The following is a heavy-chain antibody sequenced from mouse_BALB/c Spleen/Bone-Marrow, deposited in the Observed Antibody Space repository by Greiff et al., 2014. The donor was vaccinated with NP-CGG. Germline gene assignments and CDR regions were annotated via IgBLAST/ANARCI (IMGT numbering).Heavy chain of an antibody. CDR2: IRNKANGYTS. D-gene: IGHD2-1*01. J-gene: IGHJ1*01. CDR3: ARDIEGNYCYRYLDD. Sequence: DVHLVESGGGSEQPGGSLRLSCATSGFTLTDYYMSWVRQPPGKALEWLGLIRNKANGYTSESSASVKGRFTISRDTSQSILYLQMNTLRPEDSATYYCARDIEGNYCYRYLDDWGEGTTVTVSA. CDR1: GFTLTDYY. V-gene: IGHV7-3*02.